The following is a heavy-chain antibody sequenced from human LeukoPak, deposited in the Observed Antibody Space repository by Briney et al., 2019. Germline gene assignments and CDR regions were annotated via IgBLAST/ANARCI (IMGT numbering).Heavy chain of an antibody. J-gene: IGHJ4*02. Sequence: GGSLRLSCAASEFAFSSYSMNWVRQAPGKGLEWVSSISSSSSYIYYADSVKGRFTISRDNAKNSLYLQMNSLRAEDTAVYYCARDSAWELLPSSLDYWGQGTLVTVSS. V-gene: IGHV3-21*01. CDR2: ISSSSSYI. CDR1: EFAFSSYS. CDR3: ARDSAWELLPSSLDY. D-gene: IGHD1-26*01.